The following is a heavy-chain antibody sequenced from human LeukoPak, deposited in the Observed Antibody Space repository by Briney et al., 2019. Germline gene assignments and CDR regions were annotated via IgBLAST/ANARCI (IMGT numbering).Heavy chain of an antibody. D-gene: IGHD2-2*01. CDR1: GYTFTGYY. Sequence: ASVKVSCKASGYTFTGYYMHWVRQAPGQGLEWMGWINPNSGVTNYAQKFQGRVTMTRDTSISTAYMELSSLRSDDTAVYYCARDNPQIGVVGTGFDPWGQGTLVTVSS. CDR3: ARDNPQIGVVGTGFDP. V-gene: IGHV1-2*02. J-gene: IGHJ5*02. CDR2: INPNSGVT.